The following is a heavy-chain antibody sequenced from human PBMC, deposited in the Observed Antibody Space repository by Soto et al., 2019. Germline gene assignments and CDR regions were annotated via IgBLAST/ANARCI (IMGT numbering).Heavy chain of an antibody. CDR2: ISDYGRI. Sequence: XGSLRLACAATGLTFGDYCRHWVRQAPGKGLVWVSRISDYGRINYADSVKGRFTISRDDAKSELYLQMNTLRAEDTAVYYCARGGLEPFDYWGQGVLVTVSS. J-gene: IGHJ4*02. CDR1: GLTFGDYC. D-gene: IGHD1-1*01. V-gene: IGHV3-74*01. CDR3: ARGGLEPFDY.